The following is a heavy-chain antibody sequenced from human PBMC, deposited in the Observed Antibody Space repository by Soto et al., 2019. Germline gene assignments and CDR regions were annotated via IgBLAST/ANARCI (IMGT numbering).Heavy chain of an antibody. CDR3: ARVYSGSYSDS. D-gene: IGHD1-26*01. CDR2: IFQSGST. V-gene: IGHV4-4*02. CDR1: GASIRSNNW. J-gene: IGHJ4*02. Sequence: SETLSLTCAVSGASIRSNNWWSWVRQPPGKGLEWIGEIFQSGSTNYNPSLKTRLTISVDKSKNQFSLKLSSVTAVDTAVYYCARVYSGSYSDSWGRGTLVTVSS.